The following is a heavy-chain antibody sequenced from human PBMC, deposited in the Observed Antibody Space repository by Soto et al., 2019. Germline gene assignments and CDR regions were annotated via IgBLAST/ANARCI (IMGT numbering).Heavy chain of an antibody. Sequence: QVQLVQSGAEVKKPGASVKVSCKASGYTFTGYYMHWVRQAPGQGLEWMGWSNPNSGGTNYAQKFQGWVTMTRDTSISTAYMELSRLSSDDTAVYYCARESAYYYDSSGYYDPLERAFDIWGQGTMVTVSS. CDR3: ARESAYYYDSSGYYDPLERAFDI. V-gene: IGHV1-2*04. CDR2: SNPNSGGT. D-gene: IGHD3-22*01. J-gene: IGHJ3*02. CDR1: GYTFTGYY.